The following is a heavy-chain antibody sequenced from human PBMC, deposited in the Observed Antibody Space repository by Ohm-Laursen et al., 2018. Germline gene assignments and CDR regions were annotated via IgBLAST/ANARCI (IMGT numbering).Heavy chain of an antibody. Sequence: SLRLSCAATGITFSDCWINWVRQASGGGLVWVSRISGDGSVTSYADSVKGRFTISRDNANKMVYLQMNSLRAEDAALYYCVRDPGTNRHDWYFDLWGRGTLLTVSS. D-gene: IGHD1-14*01. CDR1: GITFSDCW. CDR3: VRDPGTNRHDWYFDL. V-gene: IGHV3-74*01. J-gene: IGHJ2*01. CDR2: ISGDGSVT.